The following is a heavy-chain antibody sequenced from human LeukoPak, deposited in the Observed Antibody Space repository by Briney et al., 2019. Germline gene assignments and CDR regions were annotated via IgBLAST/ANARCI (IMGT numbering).Heavy chain of an antibody. Sequence: GGSLRLSCAASGFTFSSYGMHWVRQAPGKGLEWVAFIRFDGNNKYYADSVKGRFTISRDNSKNTLYLQMGSLRAEDMAVYYCARDGIAAAGTHYYYYYYMDVWGKGTTVTVSS. D-gene: IGHD6-13*01. J-gene: IGHJ6*03. CDR2: IRFDGNNK. CDR3: ARDGIAAAGTHYYYYYYMDV. CDR1: GFTFSSYG. V-gene: IGHV3-30*02.